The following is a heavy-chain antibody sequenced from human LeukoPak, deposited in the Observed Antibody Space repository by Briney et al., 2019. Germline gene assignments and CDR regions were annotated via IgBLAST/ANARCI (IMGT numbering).Heavy chain of an antibody. Sequence: ASVKVSCKASGYTFTTYGISWVRQAPGQGLEWMGWISAYNGNTNYAQKLQGRVTMTTDTSTSTAYMELRSLRSDDTAVYYCARVFHDSGGYYPYYFDYWGQGTLVTVPS. D-gene: IGHD3-22*01. CDR1: GYTFTTYG. CDR2: ISAYNGNT. J-gene: IGHJ4*02. V-gene: IGHV1-18*01. CDR3: ARVFHDSGGYYPYYFDY.